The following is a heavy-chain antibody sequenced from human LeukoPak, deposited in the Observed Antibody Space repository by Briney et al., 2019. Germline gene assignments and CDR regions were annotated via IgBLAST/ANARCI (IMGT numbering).Heavy chain of an antibody. J-gene: IGHJ4*02. V-gene: IGHV4-31*03. Sequence: SETLSLTCTVSGGSISRGGYHWSWIRQHPGKGLEWIGYIYYSGSTYYNPSLKSRVTISVDTSQNQFSLKLSSVTAADTAVYYCAREGVMVRVFDYWGQGTLVTVPS. CDR2: IYYSGST. CDR3: AREGVMVRVFDY. CDR1: GGSISRGGYH. D-gene: IGHD3-10*01.